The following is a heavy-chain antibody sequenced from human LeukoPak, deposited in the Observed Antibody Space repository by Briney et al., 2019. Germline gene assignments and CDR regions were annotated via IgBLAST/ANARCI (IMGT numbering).Heavy chain of an antibody. CDR3: ASSAGGSSGAFDI. Sequence: PGGSLRLSCAASGFTFSSYSMNWVRQAPGKRLEWVSSISSSSSYIYYADSVKGRFTISRDNAKNSLYLQMNSLRAEDTAVYYCASSAGGSSGAFDIWGQGTMVTVSS. CDR2: ISSSSSYI. CDR1: GFTFSSYS. J-gene: IGHJ3*02. D-gene: IGHD6-6*01. V-gene: IGHV3-21*01.